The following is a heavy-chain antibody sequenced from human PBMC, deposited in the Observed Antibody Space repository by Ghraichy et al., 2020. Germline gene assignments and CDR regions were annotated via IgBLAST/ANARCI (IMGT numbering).Heavy chain of an antibody. J-gene: IGHJ6*02. D-gene: IGHD6-13*01. CDR1: GFTFSSYS. CDR3: AKAARRAAAGTSYYGMDV. V-gene: IGHV3-21*01. CDR2: ISSSSSYI. Sequence: GGSLRLSCAASGFTFSSYSMNWVRQAPGKGLEWVSSISSSSSYIYYADSVKGRFTISRDNAKNSLYLQMNSLRAEDTAVYYCAKAARRAAAGTSYYGMDVWGQGTTVIVS.